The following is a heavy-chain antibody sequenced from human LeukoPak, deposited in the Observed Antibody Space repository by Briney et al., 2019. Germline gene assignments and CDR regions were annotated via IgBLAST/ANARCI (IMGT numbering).Heavy chain of an antibody. Sequence: SVKVSCKASGGTFSSYAISWVRQAPGQGLEWMGRIIPILGIASYAQKFQGRVTITADKSTSTAYMELSSLRTEDTAVYYCARVRGSYYAYYFVYWGQGTLVTVSS. CDR1: GGTFSSYA. CDR3: ARVRGSYYAYYFVY. CDR2: IIPILGIA. J-gene: IGHJ4*02. V-gene: IGHV1-69*04. D-gene: IGHD1-26*01.